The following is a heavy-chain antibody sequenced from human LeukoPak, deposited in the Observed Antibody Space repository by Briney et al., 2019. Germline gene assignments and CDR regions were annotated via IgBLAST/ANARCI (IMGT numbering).Heavy chain of an antibody. CDR2: IWYDGSNK. CDR3: ASARDYGDYEMSDAFDI. Sequence: PGGSLRLSCAASGFTFSSYGMHWVRQAPGKGLEWVAVIWYDGSNKYYADSVKGRFTISRDNSKNTLYLQMNSLRAEDTAVYYCASARDYGDYEMSDAFDIWGQGTMVTVSS. D-gene: IGHD4-17*01. J-gene: IGHJ3*02. V-gene: IGHV3-33*01. CDR1: GFTFSSYG.